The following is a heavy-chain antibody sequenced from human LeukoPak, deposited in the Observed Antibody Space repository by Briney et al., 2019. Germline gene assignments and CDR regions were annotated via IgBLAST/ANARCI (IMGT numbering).Heavy chain of an antibody. J-gene: IGHJ6*03. CDR1: GFTFSSYW. CDR3: ARDSSGWFIYYYYYMDV. CDR2: IKQDGSEK. V-gene: IGHV3-7*01. D-gene: IGHD6-19*01. Sequence: PGGSLRLSCAASGFTFSSYWMSWVRQAPGKGLEWAANIKQDGSEKYYVDSVKGRFTISRDNAKNSLYLQMNSLRAEDTAVYYCARDSSGWFIYYYYYMDVWGKGTTVTVSS.